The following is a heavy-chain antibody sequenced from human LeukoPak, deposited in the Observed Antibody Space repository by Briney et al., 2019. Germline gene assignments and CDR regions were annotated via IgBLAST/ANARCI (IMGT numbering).Heavy chain of an antibody. J-gene: IGHJ4*02. CDR3: ARAYSESYPYFDY. V-gene: IGHV1-2*02. D-gene: IGHD1-26*01. Sequence: ASVKVSCKASGYTFTGYYMNWVRQAPGQGLEWMGWANPNSGDTNYAQKFQGRVTMTRDTSITTAYMELSRLRSDDTAVYYCARAYSESYPYFDYWGQGTLVTVSS. CDR2: ANPNSGDT. CDR1: GYTFTGYY.